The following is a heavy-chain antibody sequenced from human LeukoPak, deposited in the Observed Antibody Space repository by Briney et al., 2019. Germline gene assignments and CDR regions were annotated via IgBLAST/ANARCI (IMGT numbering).Heavy chain of an antibody. Sequence: SETLSLTCTVSGGSISSYYWSWIRQPPGKGLEWIGYIYYSGSTNYNPSLKSRVTISVDTSKNQFSLKLSSVTAEDTAVYYCARHSPDYYDSSGYYQEGSSFDYWGQGTLVTVSS. J-gene: IGHJ4*02. CDR3: ARHSPDYYDSSGYYQEGSSFDY. CDR1: GGSISSYY. D-gene: IGHD3-22*01. V-gene: IGHV4-59*08. CDR2: IYYSGST.